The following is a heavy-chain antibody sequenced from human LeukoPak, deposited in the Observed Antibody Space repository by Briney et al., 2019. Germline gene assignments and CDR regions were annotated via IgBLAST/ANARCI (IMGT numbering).Heavy chain of an antibody. Sequence: VKLSCKASGGTFSSYTISWVRQAPGQGLEWMGRIIPILGIANYAQKFQGRVTITADKSTSTAYMELSSLRSEDTAVYYCATSLRADAEYFQHWGQGTLVTVSS. CDR2: IIPILGIA. D-gene: IGHD3-9*01. J-gene: IGHJ1*01. V-gene: IGHV1-69*02. CDR3: ATSLRADAEYFQH. CDR1: GGTFSSYT.